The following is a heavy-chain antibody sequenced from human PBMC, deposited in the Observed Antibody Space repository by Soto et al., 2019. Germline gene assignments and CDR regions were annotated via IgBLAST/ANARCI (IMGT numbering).Heavy chain of an antibody. Sequence: GGSLRLSCAASGFTFSSYAMSWVRQAPGKGLEWVSAISGSGGSTYYADSVKGRFTISRDNSKNTLYLQMNSLRAEDTAVYYCAKVIPGYCSGGRWGCYYYGMDVWGQGTTVTVYS. CDR2: ISGSGGST. D-gene: IGHD2-15*01. J-gene: IGHJ6*02. CDR3: AKVIPGYCSGGRWGCYYYGMDV. CDR1: GFTFSSYA. V-gene: IGHV3-23*01.